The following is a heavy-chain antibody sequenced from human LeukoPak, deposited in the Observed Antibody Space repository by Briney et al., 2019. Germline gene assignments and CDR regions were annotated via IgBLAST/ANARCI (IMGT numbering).Heavy chain of an antibody. Sequence: SETLSLTCAVYGGSFSGYYWGWIRQPPGKGLEWIGEINHSGSTNYNPSLKSRVTISVDTSKNQFSLKLSSVTAADTAVYYCAGDYDYVRGSYRNDYWGQGTLVTVSS. CDR3: AGDYDYVRGSYRNDY. CDR2: INHSGST. D-gene: IGHD3-16*02. CDR1: GGSFSGYY. J-gene: IGHJ4*02. V-gene: IGHV4-34*01.